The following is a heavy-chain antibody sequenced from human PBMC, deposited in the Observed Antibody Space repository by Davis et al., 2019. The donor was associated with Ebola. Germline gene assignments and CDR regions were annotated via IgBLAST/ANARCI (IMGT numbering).Heavy chain of an antibody. J-gene: IGHJ4*02. CDR3: ARGRLGIQLWFTY. V-gene: IGHV4-59*12. D-gene: IGHD5-18*01. Sequence: MPSETLSLTCTVSGGSMSSSYWSWIRQPPGKGLEWIGYIYYSGSTNYNPSLKSRVTISVDTSKNQFSLKLSSVTAADTAVYYCARGRLGIQLWFTYWGQGTLVTVSS. CDR1: GGSMSSSY. CDR2: IYYSGST.